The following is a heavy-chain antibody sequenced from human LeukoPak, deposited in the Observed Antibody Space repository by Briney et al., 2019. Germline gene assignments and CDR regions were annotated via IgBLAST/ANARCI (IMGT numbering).Heavy chain of an antibody. CDR3: ARVEEVGANDY. CDR1: GFTFSDYY. D-gene: IGHD1-26*01. J-gene: IGHJ4*02. CDR2: ISSSSSYT. Sequence: GGSLRLSCAASGFTFSDYYMSWIRQAPGKGREWVSYISSSSSYTNYADSVEGRFTISRHNAKNSLYLQMNSLRAEDTAVYYCARVEEVGANDYWGQGTLVTVSS. V-gene: IGHV3-11*06.